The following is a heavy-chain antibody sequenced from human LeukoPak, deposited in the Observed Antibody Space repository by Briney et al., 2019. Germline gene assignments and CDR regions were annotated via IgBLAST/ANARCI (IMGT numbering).Heavy chain of an antibody. J-gene: IGHJ4*02. CDR3: AKDNHYFGY. CDR1: GFSFSDYY. V-gene: IGHV3-23*01. CDR2: ISGSGGST. Sequence: GGSLRLSCAASGFSFSDYYMNWIRQAPGKGLEWVSAISGSGGSTYYADSVKGRFTISRDNSKNTLYLQMNSLRAEDTAVYYCAKDNHYFGYWGQGTLVTVSS.